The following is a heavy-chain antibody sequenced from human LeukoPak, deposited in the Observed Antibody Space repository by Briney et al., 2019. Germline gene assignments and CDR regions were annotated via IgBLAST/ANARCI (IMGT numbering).Heavy chain of an antibody. CDR3: ARDREEGYNSYYFDS. CDR1: GYTFTNYY. CDR2: INPSGGST. V-gene: IGHV1-46*01. D-gene: IGHD5-24*01. J-gene: IGHJ4*02. Sequence: ASVNVTCKASGYTFTNYYMHWVRQPPGQGLEWMGIINPSGGSTGYAQKFQGRFTMTRDTSTTTVYMELSSLRSEDTAVYYCARDREEGYNSYYFDSWGQGTLVIVSS.